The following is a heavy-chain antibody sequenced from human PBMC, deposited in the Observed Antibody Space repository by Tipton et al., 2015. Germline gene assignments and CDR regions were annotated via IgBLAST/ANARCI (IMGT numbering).Heavy chain of an antibody. Sequence: SLRLSCEASGFMFSYYSMNWVRKAPGKGLEWVAVISWDGRNKYYADSVKGRFTVSRDTSKNTLYLQMDSLGADDTAVYYCARDYCSVTSCYDYWGQGTLVTVSS. CDR2: ISWDGRNK. CDR1: GFMFSYYS. D-gene: IGHD2-2*01. V-gene: IGHV3-30*03. CDR3: ARDYCSVTSCYDY. J-gene: IGHJ4*02.